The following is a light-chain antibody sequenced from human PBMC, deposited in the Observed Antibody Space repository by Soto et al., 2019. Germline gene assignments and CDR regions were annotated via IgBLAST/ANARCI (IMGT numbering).Light chain of an antibody. V-gene: IGKV4-1*01. CDR1: QRVLYSSNNKNY. CDR3: QQYYNIPIT. Sequence: DIVMTQSPASLAVSLGERATTNCKSSQRVLYSSNNKNYLAWYQQKPGQPPKLLIYWASTRESGVPDRFSGSGSGTDFTLTISRLQAEDVAVYYCQQYYNIPITFGQGTRLEIK. J-gene: IGKJ5*01. CDR2: WAS.